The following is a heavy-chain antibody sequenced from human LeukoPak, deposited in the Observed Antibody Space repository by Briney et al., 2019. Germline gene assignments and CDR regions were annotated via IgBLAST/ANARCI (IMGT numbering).Heavy chain of an antibody. CDR2: IKQDGSEK. Sequence: VGSLRLSCAASGFTFSSYWMSWVRQAPGKGLEWVANIKQDGSEKYYVDSVKGRFAISRDKAKNSLYLQMNSLRAEDTAVYYCASHREYYYSSGWDYFDYWGQGTLVAVSS. V-gene: IGHV3-7*01. D-gene: IGHD3-22*01. CDR3: ASHREYYYSSGWDYFDY. J-gene: IGHJ4*02. CDR1: GFTFSSYW.